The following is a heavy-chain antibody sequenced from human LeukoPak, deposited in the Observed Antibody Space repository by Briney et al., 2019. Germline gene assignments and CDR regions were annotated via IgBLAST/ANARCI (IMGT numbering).Heavy chain of an antibody. Sequence: PSETLSLTCTVSGGSISGYYWSWIRQPPGKGLELIGYIFSTGITDYNPSLKSRVTISVDTSKNQFSLKLSSVTAADTAVYYCARFIGSSGYYDYWGQGTMVTVPS. V-gene: IGHV4-59*01. CDR2: IFSTGIT. CDR3: ARFIGSSGYYDY. D-gene: IGHD3-22*01. CDR1: GGSISGYY. J-gene: IGHJ4*02.